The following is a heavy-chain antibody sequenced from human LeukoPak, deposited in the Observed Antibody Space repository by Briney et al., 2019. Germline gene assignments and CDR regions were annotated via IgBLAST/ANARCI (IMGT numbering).Heavy chain of an antibody. V-gene: IGHV1-3*01. CDR3: ARDIAARRAFDY. J-gene: IGHJ4*02. Sequence: ASVKVSCKASGYTFTSYAMHWVRQAPGQRLEWMGWINAGNGNTKYSQKFQGRVTITRDTSASTAYMELSSLRSEDTAVHYCARDIAARRAFDYWGQGTLVTVSS. CDR1: GYTFTSYA. CDR2: INAGNGNT. D-gene: IGHD6-6*01.